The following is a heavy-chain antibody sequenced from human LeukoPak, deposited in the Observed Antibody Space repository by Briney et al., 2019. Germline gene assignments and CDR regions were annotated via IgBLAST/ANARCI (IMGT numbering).Heavy chain of an antibody. V-gene: IGHV3-64D*06. CDR1: GFTFSSFA. CDR3: VKSPGSGWPV. D-gene: IGHD6-19*01. J-gene: IGHJ4*02. CDR2: IYSDGSRT. Sequence: GGSLRLSCAASGFTFSSFAMHWVRQAPGKGLEYLSAIYSDGSRTYYADSVKGRFTISRDNSKNTLYFEMSSLRVEDTAVYYCVKSPGSGWPVWGQGTLVTVSS.